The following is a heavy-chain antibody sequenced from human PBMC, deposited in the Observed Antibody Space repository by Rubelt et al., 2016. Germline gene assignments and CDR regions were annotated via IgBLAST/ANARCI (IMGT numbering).Heavy chain of an antibody. D-gene: IGHD2-2*01. CDR1: GFTFSSYA. J-gene: IGHJ4*02. V-gene: IGHV3-23*01. Sequence: EVQLLESGGGLVQPGGSLRLSCAASGFTFSSYAMSWVRQAPGKGLEWVSGISGSTTYYADSVKGRFTISRDNSKNTLCLQMNSLRAEDTAVYYCAKGRYCSSTSCRRDKYNWNYDYWGQGTLVTVSS. CDR3: AKGRYCSSTSCRRDKYNWNYDY. CDR2: ISGSTT.